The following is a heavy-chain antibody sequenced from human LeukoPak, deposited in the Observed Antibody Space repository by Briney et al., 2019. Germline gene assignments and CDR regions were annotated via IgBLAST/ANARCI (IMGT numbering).Heavy chain of an antibody. CDR1: GYTFTSYD. CDR3: ARTVGYYYDSSGYPTYYYYYYMDV. CDR2: MNPNSGNT. D-gene: IGHD3-22*01. Sequence: GASVKVSCKASGYTFTSYDINWVRQATGQGLERMGWMNPNSGNTGYAQKFQGRVTITRNTSISTAYMELSSLRSEDTAVYYCARTVGYYYDSSGYPTYYYYYYMDVWGKGTTVTVSS. V-gene: IGHV1-8*03. J-gene: IGHJ6*03.